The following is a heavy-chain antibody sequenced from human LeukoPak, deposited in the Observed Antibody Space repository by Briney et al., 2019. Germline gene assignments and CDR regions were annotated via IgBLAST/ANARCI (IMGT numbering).Heavy chain of an antibody. J-gene: IGHJ4*02. V-gene: IGHV3-21*06. D-gene: IGHD3-22*01. Sequence: PGGSLRLSCAASGFTFSSYAMNWVRQARGKGLEWVSSISGSSSDIYYADSVKGRFTISRDNAKNSVLLQMNNLRAEGTAIYYCARRGYHDSSGYDYWGQGTLVTVSS. CDR2: ISGSSSDI. CDR1: GFTFSSYA. CDR3: ARRGYHDSSGYDY.